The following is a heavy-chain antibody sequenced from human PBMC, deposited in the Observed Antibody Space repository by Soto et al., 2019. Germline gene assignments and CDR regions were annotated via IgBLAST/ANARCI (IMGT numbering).Heavy chain of an antibody. Sequence: SETLSLTCTVSGGSISSSSYYWGWIRQPPGKGLEWIGSIYYSGSTYYNPSLKSRVTISVDTSKNQFSLKLSSVTAADTAVYYCARSMSYGDYGHYFDYWGQGTLVTVSS. D-gene: IGHD4-17*01. J-gene: IGHJ4*02. CDR3: ARSMSYGDYGHYFDY. V-gene: IGHV4-39*01. CDR2: IYYSGST. CDR1: GGSISSSSYY.